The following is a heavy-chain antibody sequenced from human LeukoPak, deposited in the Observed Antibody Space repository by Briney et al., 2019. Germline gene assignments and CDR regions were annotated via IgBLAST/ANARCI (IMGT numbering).Heavy chain of an antibody. CDR1: GGSISNYY. Sequence: ETLSLTCTVSGGSISNYYWGWIRQAPGKGLEWIGSIYYSGNTYYNSSLKSRVTISVDTSKNQFSLKLSSVTAAETAVYYCARQMFTTSWYDFWGQGILVTVSS. D-gene: IGHD6-13*01. J-gene: IGHJ4*02. CDR3: ARQMFTTSWYDF. V-gene: IGHV4-39*01. CDR2: IYYSGNT.